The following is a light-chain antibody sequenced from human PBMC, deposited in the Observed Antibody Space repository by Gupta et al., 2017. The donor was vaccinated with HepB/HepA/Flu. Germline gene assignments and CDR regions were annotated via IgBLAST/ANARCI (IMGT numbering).Light chain of an antibody. CDR1: NRDVGGHNY. CDR2: DVN. CDR3: SSYIYSNTLSYI. Sequence: HSALTQPASVSWPLGQSITISCTGTNRDVGGHNYVSWYQHHPGQVPKLLIYDVNDRRSGISTRFSGSKSGNTASPTTSGLQAEEEDDYYCSSYIYSNTLSYIFGTGTKVSVL. J-gene: IGLJ1*01. V-gene: IGLV2-14*03.